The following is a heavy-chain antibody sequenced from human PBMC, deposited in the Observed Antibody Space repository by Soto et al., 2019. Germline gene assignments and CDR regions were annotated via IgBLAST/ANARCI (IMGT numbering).Heavy chain of an antibody. CDR3: AAAGRSSAWDFGVCFDP. D-gene: IGHD6-13*01. CDR2: TYYRSQWYY. CDR1: GDSVSSDSGA. J-gene: IGHJ5*02. Sequence: SQTLSLTCAISGDSVSSDSGAWNWIRQSPSRGLEWLGRTYYRSQWYYDYAVSVKSRITISPDTSKNQFSLHLKSVTPEDTAGDYCAAAGRSSAWDFGVCFDPWAQGTLVTVSS. V-gene: IGHV6-1*01.